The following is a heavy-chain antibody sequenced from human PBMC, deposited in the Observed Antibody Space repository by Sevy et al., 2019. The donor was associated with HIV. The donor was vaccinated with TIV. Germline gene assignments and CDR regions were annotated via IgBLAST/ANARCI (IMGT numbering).Heavy chain of an antibody. Sequence: GGSLRLSCAASGFTFSDYAMSWVRQAPGKGLEWVSGISGSGGTTYYADPVKGRFTISRDNSKSSVYLQMNNLRPEDTAVYYCAREGCTKPHDYWGQGTLVTVSS. CDR2: ISGSGGTT. D-gene: IGHD2-8*01. J-gene: IGHJ4*02. CDR1: GFTFSDYA. V-gene: IGHV3-23*01. CDR3: AREGCTKPHDY.